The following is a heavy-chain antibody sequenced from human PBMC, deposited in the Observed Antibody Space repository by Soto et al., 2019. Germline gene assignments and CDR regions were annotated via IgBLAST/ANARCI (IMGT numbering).Heavy chain of an antibody. CDR2: ISSSSSTI. Sequence: GGSLRLSCAASGFTFSSYSMNWVRQAPGKGLEWVSYISSSSSTIYYADSVKGRFTISRDNAKNSLYQQMNSLRDEDTSVYYCARESGMATIMAYYYYYGMDVWGQGTTVTVSS. V-gene: IGHV3-48*02. J-gene: IGHJ6*02. CDR3: ARESGMATIMAYYYYYGMDV. CDR1: GFTFSSYS. D-gene: IGHD5-12*01.